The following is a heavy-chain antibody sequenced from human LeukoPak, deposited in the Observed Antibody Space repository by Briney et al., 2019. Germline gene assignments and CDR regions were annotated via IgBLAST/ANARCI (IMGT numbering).Heavy chain of an antibody. CDR3: ARGYWFDP. CDR1: GGSFSGYY. J-gene: IGHJ5*02. Sequence: SETLSLTCAVYGGSFSGYYWSWIRQPPGKGLEWIGEINHSGSTNYNPSLKSRVTISVDTSKNQFSLELSSVTAADTAVYYCARGYWFDPWGQGTLVTVSS. V-gene: IGHV4-34*01. CDR2: INHSGST.